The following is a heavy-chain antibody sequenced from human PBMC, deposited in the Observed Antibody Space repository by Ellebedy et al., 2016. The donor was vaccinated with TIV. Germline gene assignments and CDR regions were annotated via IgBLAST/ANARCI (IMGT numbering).Heavy chain of an antibody. D-gene: IGHD5-24*01. CDR2: IRRDGNEK. CDR1: GFTFSSSW. V-gene: IGHV3-7*05. Sequence: GESLKISXVASGFTFSSSWMSWVRQAPGKGLEWVANIRRDGNEKYYLDSVKGRFTISRDNAQSSVYLQMNSLRAEDTALYYCAIYRWLQMSLDYWGQGTLVTVSS. CDR3: AIYRWLQMSLDY. J-gene: IGHJ4*02.